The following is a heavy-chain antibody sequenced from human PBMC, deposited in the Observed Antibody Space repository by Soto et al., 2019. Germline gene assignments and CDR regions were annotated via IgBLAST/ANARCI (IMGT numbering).Heavy chain of an antibody. CDR1: GFTFSGYV. CDR3: AKDPHLGATTGTYFDY. CDR2: ISGSAGST. J-gene: IGHJ4*02. Sequence: GGSLRLSCAASGFTFSGYVMSWVRQAPGKGLEWVSGISGSAGSTYYADSVKGRFTISRDNSGNTLYLQMNSLRAEDTAVYYCAKDPHLGATTGTYFDYWGQGILVTVSS. D-gene: IGHD1-26*01. V-gene: IGHV3-23*01.